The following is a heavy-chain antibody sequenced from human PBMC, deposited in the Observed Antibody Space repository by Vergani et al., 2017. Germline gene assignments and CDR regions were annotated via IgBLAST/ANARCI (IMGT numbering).Heavy chain of an antibody. Sequence: QVQLVQSGAEVKKPGASVKVSCKASGYTFTSYDINWVRQATGQGLEGMGWMNPNSGNTGYAQKFQGRVTMTRNTSISTAYMELSSLRSEDTAVYYCARRSPLSGWLSAFDIWGQGTMVTVSS. J-gene: IGHJ3*02. CDR1: GYTFTSYD. V-gene: IGHV1-8*01. CDR2: MNPNSGNT. D-gene: IGHD5-12*01. CDR3: ARRSPLSGWLSAFDI.